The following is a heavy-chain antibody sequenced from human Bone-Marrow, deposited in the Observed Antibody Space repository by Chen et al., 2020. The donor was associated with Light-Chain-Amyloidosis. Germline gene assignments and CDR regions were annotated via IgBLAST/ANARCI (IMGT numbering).Heavy chain of an antibody. J-gene: IGHJ4*02. D-gene: IGHD5-12*01. CDR3: ARRRDGYNFDY. V-gene: IGHV5-51*01. CDR1: GYTFPNYW. Sequence: EVQLEQSGPEVKKPGESLKISCKGSGYTFPNYWIGWVRQMPGKGLEWMGVIYPDDSDARYSPSFEGWVTISADKSITTAYLQWRSLKASDTAMYYCARRRDGYNFDYWGQGTLVTVSS. CDR2: IYPDDSDA.